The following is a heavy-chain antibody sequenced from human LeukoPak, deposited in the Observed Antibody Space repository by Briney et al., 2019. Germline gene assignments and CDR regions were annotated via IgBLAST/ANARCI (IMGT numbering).Heavy chain of an antibody. V-gene: IGHV3-48*03. CDR2: ISSTGTTK. Sequence: GGSLRLSCAASGFTFISFEMNWIRQAPGKGLEWVSYISSTGTTKYYADSVKGRFTISRDNSKNSLYLQMNSLRAEDTALYYCAKDGYYGSGSYTYYMDVWGKGTTVTVSS. CDR1: GFTFISFE. J-gene: IGHJ6*03. D-gene: IGHD3-10*01. CDR3: AKDGYYGSGSYTYYMDV.